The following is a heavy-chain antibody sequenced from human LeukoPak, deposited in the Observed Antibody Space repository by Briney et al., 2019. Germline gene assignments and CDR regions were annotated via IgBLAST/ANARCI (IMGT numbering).Heavy chain of an antibody. CDR1: GGSISSGSYY. J-gene: IGHJ3*02. Sequence: PSETLSLTCTVSGGSISSGSYYWSWIRQPAGKGLEWIGRIYTSGSTNYNPSLKSRVTISVDTSKNQFSLKLSSVTAADTAVYYCASQIVPAADRGAFDIWGQGTMVTVPS. CDR2: IYTSGST. D-gene: IGHD2-2*01. CDR3: ASQIVPAADRGAFDI. V-gene: IGHV4-61*02.